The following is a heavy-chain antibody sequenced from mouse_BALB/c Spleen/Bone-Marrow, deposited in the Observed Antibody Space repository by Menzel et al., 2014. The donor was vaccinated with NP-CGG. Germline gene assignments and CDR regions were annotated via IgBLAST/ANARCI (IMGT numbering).Heavy chain of an antibody. J-gene: IGHJ1*01. Sequence: QVQLQQSGAEPVKPGASVKLSCKASGYTFTSYWMHWVKQRPGQGLEWIGEINPSNGRTNYNEKFKSKATLTVDKSSSTAYMQLSSLTSEDSAVYYCARDYDYWYFDVWGAGTRSPSPQ. CDR1: GYTFTSYW. V-gene: IGHV1S81*02. CDR2: INPSNGRT. D-gene: IGHD2-4*01. CDR3: ARDYDYWYFDV.